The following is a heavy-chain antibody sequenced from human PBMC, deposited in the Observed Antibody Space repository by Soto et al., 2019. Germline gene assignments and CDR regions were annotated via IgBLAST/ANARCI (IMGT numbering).Heavy chain of an antibody. D-gene: IGHD3-3*01. CDR3: ARGIGYIDS. Sequence: SQTLSLTCAISGDSFSSNSAALSWIRQSPSRGLEWLGRTYYRSKWYNDYAVSVKSRITINPDTSKNQFSLQLKFVTPEDTAVNYCARGIGYIDSWGQGTLVTVSS. CDR2: TYYRSKWYN. CDR1: GDSFSSNSAA. V-gene: IGHV6-1*01. J-gene: IGHJ4*02.